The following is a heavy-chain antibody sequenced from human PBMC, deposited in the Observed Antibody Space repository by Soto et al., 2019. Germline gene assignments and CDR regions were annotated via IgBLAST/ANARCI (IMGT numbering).Heavy chain of an antibody. CDR3: ARDVVIVGARTYYYYYGMDV. D-gene: IGHD1-26*01. J-gene: IGHJ6*02. V-gene: IGHV1-2*04. CDR2: INPNSGGT. Sequence: HWVRQAPGQGLEWMGWINPNSGGTNYAQKFQGWVTMTRDTSISTAYMELSRLRSDDTAVYYCARDVVIVGARTYYYYYGMDVWGQGTTVTVSS.